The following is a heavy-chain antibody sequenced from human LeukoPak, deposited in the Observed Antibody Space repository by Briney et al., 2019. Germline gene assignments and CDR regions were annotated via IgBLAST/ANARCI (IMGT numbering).Heavy chain of an antibody. CDR2: IYYSGST. J-gene: IGHJ5*02. Sequence: PSETLSLTCAVYGGSFSGYYWGWIRQPPGKGLEWIGSIYYSGSTYYNPSLKSRVTISVDTSKNQFSLKLSSVTAADTAVYYCVGDCSSTSCYADRDIRFDPWGQGTLVTVSS. CDR3: VGDCSSTSCYADRDIRFDP. D-gene: IGHD2-2*01. V-gene: IGHV4-39*01. CDR1: GGSFSGYY.